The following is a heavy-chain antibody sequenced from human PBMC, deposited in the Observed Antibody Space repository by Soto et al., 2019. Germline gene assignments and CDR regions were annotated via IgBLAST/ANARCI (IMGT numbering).Heavy chain of an antibody. J-gene: IGHJ3*02. CDR3: ARAGVVVAATGAFDI. V-gene: IGHV1-3*01. Sequence: ASVKVSCKASGYTFTSYAMHWVRQAPGQRLEWMGWINAGNGNTKYSQKYQGRVTITRDTSASTAYMELSSLRSEDTAVYYCARAGVVVAATGAFDIWGQGTMVTVSS. CDR1: GYTFTSYA. CDR2: INAGNGNT. D-gene: IGHD2-15*01.